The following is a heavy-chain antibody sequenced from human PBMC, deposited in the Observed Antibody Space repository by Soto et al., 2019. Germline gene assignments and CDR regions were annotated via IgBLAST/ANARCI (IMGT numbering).Heavy chain of an antibody. V-gene: IGHV4-34*01. CDR2: INHSGST. CDR3: ARGRPSRAKRPGVVVVAATPRWFDP. CDR1: GGSFSGYY. J-gene: IGHJ5*02. D-gene: IGHD2-15*01. Sequence: PLETLSLTCAVYGGSFSGYYWSWIRQPPGKGLEWIGEINHSGSTNYNPSLKSRVTISVDTSKNQFSLKLSSVTAADTAVYYCARGRPSRAKRPGVVVVAATPRWFDPWGQGTLVTVSS.